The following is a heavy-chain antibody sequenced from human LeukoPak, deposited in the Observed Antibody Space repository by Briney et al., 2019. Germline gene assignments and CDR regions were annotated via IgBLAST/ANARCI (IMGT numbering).Heavy chain of an antibody. V-gene: IGHV1-2*02. CDR2: INPNSGGT. D-gene: IGHD3-10*01. Sequence: ASVKVSCKASGYTFTGYYMHWVRQAPGQGLEWMGWINPNSGGTNYAQKFQGRVTMTRATSISTAYMALSRLRSDDTAVYSCARDPNYYGSGSCFDYWGQGTLVTVSS. CDR1: GYTFTGYY. J-gene: IGHJ4*02. CDR3: ARDPNYYGSGSCFDY.